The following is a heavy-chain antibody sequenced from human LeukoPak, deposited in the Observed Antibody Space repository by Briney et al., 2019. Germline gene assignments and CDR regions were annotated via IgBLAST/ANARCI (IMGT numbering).Heavy chain of an antibody. J-gene: IGHJ4*02. V-gene: IGHV1-46*01. CDR2: INPSGGST. D-gene: IGHD3-3*01. CDR3: TLFDYDFWSAYLH. Sequence: ASVKVSCKASGYTFTSYYMHWVRQAPGQGLEWMGIINPSGGSTSYAQKLQGRVTMTRDTSTSTVYMELSSLRSEDTAVYYCTLFDYDFWSAYLHWGQGALVTVSS. CDR1: GYTFTSYY.